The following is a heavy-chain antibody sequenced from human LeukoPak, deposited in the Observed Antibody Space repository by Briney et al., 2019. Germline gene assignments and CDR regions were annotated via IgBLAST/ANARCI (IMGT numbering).Heavy chain of an antibody. CDR2: IYYSGST. V-gene: IGHV4-59*01. CDR1: SGSISSYY. D-gene: IGHD6-25*01. J-gene: IGHJ4*01. CDR3: ARGLGGSSGCFGY. Sequence: SETLSLTCSVSSGSISSYYWIWIRQPPGKGLEWIGYIYYSGSTNYNPSLKSRVTISVDTSKNQLSLKLSSVTAADTAVYYCARGLGGSSGCFGYWGDGTLVTVSS.